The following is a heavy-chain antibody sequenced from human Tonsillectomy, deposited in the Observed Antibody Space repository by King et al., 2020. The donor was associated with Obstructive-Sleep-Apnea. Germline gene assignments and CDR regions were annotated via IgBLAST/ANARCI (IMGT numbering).Heavy chain of an antibody. CDR3: AGVSSRRHGMDV. CDR1: GFTFSSYG. V-gene: IGHV3-33*01. D-gene: IGHD6-19*01. Sequence: VQLVESGGGVVQPGRSLRLSCAASGFTFSSYGMHWVRQAPGKGLEWVAVIWYDGSNKYYADSVKGRFTISRDNSKNTRNLQMNSLRAEDTAVYYCAGVSSRRHGMDVWGQGTTVTVSS. CDR2: IWYDGSNK. J-gene: IGHJ6*02.